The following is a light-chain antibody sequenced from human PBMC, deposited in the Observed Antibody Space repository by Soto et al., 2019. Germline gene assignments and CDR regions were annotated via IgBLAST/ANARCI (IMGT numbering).Light chain of an antibody. J-gene: IGKJ1*01. V-gene: IGKV3-15*01. CDR1: QSVSRN. Sequence: EKVMTQSPVTLSVSPGERATLSCRASQSVSRNLAWYQQKPGQAPRLLIYDASTRASGIPARFSGSGSGTEFTLTISSLQSEDFAVYYCQHYNNWPLTFGQGTKVEIK. CDR3: QHYNNWPLT. CDR2: DAS.